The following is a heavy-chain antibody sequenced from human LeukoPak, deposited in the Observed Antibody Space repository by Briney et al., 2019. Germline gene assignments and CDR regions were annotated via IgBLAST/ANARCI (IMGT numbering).Heavy chain of an antibody. Sequence: PGGSLRLSCAASGFTFSTYAMHWVRQAPDKGLEWVAFMSYDGSQKYYADSVKGRFTISRDNSKNTLFIQMNNLRPEDTALYYCAKEEVPDYYYYALDVWGQGTTVTVSS. J-gene: IGHJ6*02. CDR2: MSYDGSQK. D-gene: IGHD4/OR15-4a*01. CDR1: GFTFSTYA. CDR3: AKEEVPDYYYYALDV. V-gene: IGHV3-30*02.